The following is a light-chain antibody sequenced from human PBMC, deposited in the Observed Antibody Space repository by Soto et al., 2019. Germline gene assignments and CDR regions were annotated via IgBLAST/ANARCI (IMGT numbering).Light chain of an antibody. CDR2: DAS. J-gene: IGKJ1*01. Sequence: DIQKTQSPATLSASVGDRVTITCRASQRVDRWLAWYQQKPGQAPKLLISDASTLESGVPSRFSGSGSVTEFTLTITSLQPDDFATYYCQQYKDYTYTFGQGTKVDIK. CDR3: QQYKDYTYT. CDR1: QRVDRW. V-gene: IGKV1-5*01.